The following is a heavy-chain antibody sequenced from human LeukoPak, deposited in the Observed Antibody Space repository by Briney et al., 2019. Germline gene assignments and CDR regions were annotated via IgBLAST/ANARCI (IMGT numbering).Heavy chain of an antibody. D-gene: IGHD3-9*01. CDR1: GGSISSGGYS. CDR2: IYHSGST. J-gene: IGHJ4*02. CDR3: ARAPYDILTGDYFDY. Sequence: MTSQTLSLTCAVSGGSISSGGYSWSWIRQPPGKGLEWIGYIYHSGSTYYNPSLKSRVTISVHRSKNQFSLKLSSVTAADTAVYYCARAPYDILTGDYFDYWGQGTLVTVSS. V-gene: IGHV4-30-2*01.